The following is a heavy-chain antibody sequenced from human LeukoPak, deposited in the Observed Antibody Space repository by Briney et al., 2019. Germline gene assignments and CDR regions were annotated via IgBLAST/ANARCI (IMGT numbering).Heavy chain of an antibody. J-gene: IGHJ4*02. CDR3: ARQRTKRDSTDY. D-gene: IGHD1/OR15-1a*01. Sequence: SETLSLTCAVYGGSFSGYYWSWIRQPPGKGLEWIGEINHSGSTNYNPSLKSRVTISVDTSKNQFSLKLSSVTAADTAVYYCARQRTKRDSTDYWGQGTLVTVSS. V-gene: IGHV4-34*01. CDR1: GGSFSGYY. CDR2: INHSGST.